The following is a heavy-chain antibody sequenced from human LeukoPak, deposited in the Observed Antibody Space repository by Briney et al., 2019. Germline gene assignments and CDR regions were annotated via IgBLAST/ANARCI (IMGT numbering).Heavy chain of an antibody. J-gene: IGHJ4*02. CDR2: ISGSGGST. D-gene: IGHD1-26*01. CDR1: GFTFSNYA. Sequence: GGSLRLSCAASGFTFSNYAMSWVRQAPGKGLEWVSAISGSGGSTYYADSVKGRFTISRGNSKNTLYLQMNSLRAEDTALYYCAKDKGPIVGATKGFDYWGQGTLVTVSS. V-gene: IGHV3-23*01. CDR3: AKDKGPIVGATKGFDY.